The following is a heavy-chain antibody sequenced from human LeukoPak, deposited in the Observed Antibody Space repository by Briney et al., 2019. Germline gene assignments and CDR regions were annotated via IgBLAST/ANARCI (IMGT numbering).Heavy chain of an antibody. CDR3: ARVAAFREWASVRYSSSWYLFDY. D-gene: IGHD6-13*01. Sequence: ASVKVSCKASGYTFTSYYMHWVRQAPGQGLEWMGIINPSGGSTSYAQKFQGRVTVTRDTSTSTVYMELSSLRSEDTAVYYCARVAAFREWASVRYSSSWYLFDYWGQGTLVTVSS. CDR1: GYTFTSYY. CDR2: INPSGGST. V-gene: IGHV1-46*01. J-gene: IGHJ4*02.